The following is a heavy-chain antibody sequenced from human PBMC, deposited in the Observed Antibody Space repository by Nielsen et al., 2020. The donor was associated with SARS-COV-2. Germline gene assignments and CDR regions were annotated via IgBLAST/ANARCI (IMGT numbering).Heavy chain of an antibody. J-gene: IGHJ4*02. Sequence: GGSLRLSCAASGFTFDDYAMHWVRQAPGKSLEWVSGISWNSGSIAYADSVKGRFTISRDNAKNSLHLQMKSLRAEDTAFYYCARGRRVGTTLFEYWGQGTLVTVSS. CDR1: GFTFDDYA. CDR3: ARGRRVGTTLFEY. CDR2: ISWNSGSI. V-gene: IGHV3-9*01. D-gene: IGHD1-14*01.